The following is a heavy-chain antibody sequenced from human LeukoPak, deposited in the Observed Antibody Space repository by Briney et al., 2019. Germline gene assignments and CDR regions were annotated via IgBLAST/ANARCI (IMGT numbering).Heavy chain of an antibody. CDR2: ISSSSSTI. Sequence: GGSLRLSCAASGITFSTYAMTWVRQAPGKGLEWVSFISSSSSTIYYADSVKGRFTISRDNAKNSLYLQMNSLRAEDTAVYYCARDRGGSYSAIGYWGQGTLVTVSS. J-gene: IGHJ4*02. V-gene: IGHV3-48*04. CDR1: GITFSTYA. CDR3: ARDRGGSYSAIGY. D-gene: IGHD1-26*01.